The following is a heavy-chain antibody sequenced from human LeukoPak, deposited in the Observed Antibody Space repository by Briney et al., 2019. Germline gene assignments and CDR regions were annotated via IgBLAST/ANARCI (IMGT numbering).Heavy chain of an antibody. CDR3: MNGGRGDQPDY. D-gene: IGHD2-2*01. J-gene: IGHJ4*02. CDR1: GFTFSSYA. V-gene: IGHV3-64D*06. Sequence: PGGSLRLSCSASGFTFSSYAMHWVRQAPGKGLECVSAISSNGGSTYYADSVKGRFTISRDNSKNTLYLQMSSLRAEDTAVYYCMNGGRGDQPDYWGQGTLVTVSS. CDR2: ISSNGGST.